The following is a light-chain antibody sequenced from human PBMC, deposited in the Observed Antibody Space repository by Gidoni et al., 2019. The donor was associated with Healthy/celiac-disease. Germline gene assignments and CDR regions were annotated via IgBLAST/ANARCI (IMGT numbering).Light chain of an antibody. CDR2: AAS. CDR1: QGISSY. V-gene: IGKV1-9*01. J-gene: IGKJ3*01. Sequence: DIHLTQSPSFLSASVGDRVTITCRASQGISSYLAWYQQKPGKAPKLLIYAASTLQSGVPSRFSGSGSGTEFTLTISSLQPEDFATYYCQQRNSYPRFTFGPGTKVDIK. CDR3: QQRNSYPRFT.